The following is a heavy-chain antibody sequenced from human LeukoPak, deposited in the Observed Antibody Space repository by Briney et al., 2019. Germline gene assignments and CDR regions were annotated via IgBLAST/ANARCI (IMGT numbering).Heavy chain of an antibody. D-gene: IGHD2-2*01. J-gene: IGHJ5*02. CDR1: GGSISSSAYY. V-gene: IGHV4-39*07. CDR3: ARVMGYCSSTRCSSGWFDP. Sequence: SETLSLTCAVSGGSISSSAYYWGWIRQSPGKGLEWIGNIYDSGSTYYNPSLESGLTIGIDTSKKQFSLKLNSVTAADTAVYYCARVMGYCSSTRCSSGWFDPWGQGTLVTVSA. CDR2: IYDSGST.